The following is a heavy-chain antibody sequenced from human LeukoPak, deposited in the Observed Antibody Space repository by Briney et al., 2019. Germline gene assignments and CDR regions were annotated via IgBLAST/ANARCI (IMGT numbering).Heavy chain of an antibody. CDR2: ISGSGSST. CDR3: AKGGYSYGARDAFDF. J-gene: IGHJ3*01. CDR1: GFTFSSYA. V-gene: IGHV3-23*01. D-gene: IGHD5-18*01. Sequence: GGTLRLSCAASGFTFSSYAMSWVRQAPGKGLEWVSTISGSGSSTYYADSVKGRFTISRDNSKNTLYLQMNSLRAEDTAVYYCAKGGYSYGARDAFDFWGQGTMVTVSS.